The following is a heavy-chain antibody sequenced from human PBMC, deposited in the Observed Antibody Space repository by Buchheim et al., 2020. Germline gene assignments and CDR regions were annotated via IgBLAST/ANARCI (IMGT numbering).Heavy chain of an antibody. CDR2: IYPRDSDM. CDR1: GYNFNNYW. CDR3: ARSPPYGTGWYGDY. D-gene: IGHD6-19*01. J-gene: IGHJ4*02. V-gene: IGHV5-51*01. Sequence: EVQLVQSGAEVKKPGESLKISCKASGYNFNNYWIMWVRQMPGKGLEWLGIIYPRDSDMRYSPSVQGQVTMSVDKSTNTAYMQWPSLKAPDTATYYCARSPPYGTGWYGDYWGQGT.